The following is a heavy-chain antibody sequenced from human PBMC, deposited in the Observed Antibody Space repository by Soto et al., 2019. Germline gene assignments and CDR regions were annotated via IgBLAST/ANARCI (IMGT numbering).Heavy chain of an antibody. J-gene: IGHJ4*02. Sequence: GGSLRLSCGASGFTCSSYSMNWVRQAKGKGLEWVSSISSSSSYIYYADSVKGRFTISRDNAKNSLYLQMNSLRAEDTAVYYCARGQEYSGYGNFDYWGQGTPLTVSS. CDR3: ARGQEYSGYGNFDY. V-gene: IGHV3-21*01. CDR1: GFTCSSYS. D-gene: IGHD5-12*01. CDR2: ISSSSSYI.